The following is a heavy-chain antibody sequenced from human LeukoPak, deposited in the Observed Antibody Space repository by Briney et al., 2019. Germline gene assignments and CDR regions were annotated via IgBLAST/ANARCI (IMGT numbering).Heavy chain of an antibody. D-gene: IGHD3-22*01. CDR1: GYTFTSYG. CDR2: ISAYNGNT. J-gene: IGHJ6*03. CDR3: ARASLDSSGYYRYYYYYMDA. V-gene: IGHV1-18*01. Sequence: GASVKVSCKASGYTFTSYGISWVRQAPGQGLEWMGWISAYNGNTNYAQKLQGRVTMTTDTSTSTAYMELRSLRSDDTAVYYCARASLDSSGYYRYYYYYMDAWGKGTTVTVSS.